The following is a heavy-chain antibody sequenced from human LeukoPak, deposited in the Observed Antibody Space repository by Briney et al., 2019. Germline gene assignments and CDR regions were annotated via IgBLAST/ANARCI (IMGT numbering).Heavy chain of an antibody. CDR3: AKDLKATTEYYFDY. CDR1: GFTFSSYS. D-gene: IGHD1-1*01. CDR2: ISSSSSYI. Sequence: PGGSLRLSCAASGFTFSSYSMNWVRQAPGKGLEWVSSISSSSSYIYYADSVKGRFTISRDNAKSSLYLQMNSLRAEDTALYYCAKDLKATTEYYFDYWGQGTLVTVSS. V-gene: IGHV3-21*04. J-gene: IGHJ4*02.